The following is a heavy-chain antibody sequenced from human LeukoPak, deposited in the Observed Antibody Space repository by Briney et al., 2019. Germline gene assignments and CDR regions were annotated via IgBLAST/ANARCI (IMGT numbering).Heavy chain of an antibody. V-gene: IGHV1-18*01. CDR2: ISTYNGNT. CDR1: GYTFTSYG. J-gene: IGHJ4*02. D-gene: IGHD4-11*01. Sequence: ASVKVSCKASGYTFTSYGISWVRQAPGQGLEWMGWISTYNGNTNYAQKLQGRVTMTTDTSTSTAYMELRSLRSDDTAVYYCVAEVIEVTMGDYWGQGTLVTVSS. CDR3: VAEVIEVTMGDY.